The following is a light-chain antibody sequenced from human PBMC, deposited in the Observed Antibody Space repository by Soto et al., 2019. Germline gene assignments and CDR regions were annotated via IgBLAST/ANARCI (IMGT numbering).Light chain of an antibody. CDR2: LGS. CDR3: MQALQTPNT. Sequence: DIVMTQSPLSLPVTPGEPASISCRSSQSLLHSNGYNSLDWYLQKPGQSPQLLIYLGSNRASGVPDRFSGSGSGNDFTLKISRVEAEDVGVYYCMQALQTPNTFGQGTKLEIK. J-gene: IGKJ2*01. V-gene: IGKV2-28*01. CDR1: QSLLHSNGYNS.